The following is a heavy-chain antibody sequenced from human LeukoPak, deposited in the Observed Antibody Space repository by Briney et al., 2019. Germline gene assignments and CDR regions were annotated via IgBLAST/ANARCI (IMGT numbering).Heavy chain of an antibody. Sequence: SCKASGGTFSNYAISWVRQAPGKGLEWVSFIRSDGSIKYYADSVRDRFTISRDNSKNTLYLQMNSLKTEDTAVYYCTTDHITYYDILTGYFSFDYRGQGTLVTVSS. V-gene: IGHV3-30*02. CDR1: GGTFSNYA. CDR2: IRSDGSIK. D-gene: IGHD3-9*01. CDR3: TTDHITYYDILTGYFSFDY. J-gene: IGHJ4*02.